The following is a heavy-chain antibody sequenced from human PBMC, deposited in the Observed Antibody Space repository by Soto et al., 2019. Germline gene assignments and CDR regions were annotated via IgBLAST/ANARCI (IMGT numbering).Heavy chain of an antibody. J-gene: IGHJ4*02. CDR1: GGSISSGAYY. D-gene: IGHD3-16*01. V-gene: IGHV4-31*03. CDR3: ARLGAWSGGY. Sequence: QVQLQESGPGLVKPSQTLSLTCTVSGGSISSGAYYWSWIRQHPGKGLEWIGNIYSGSTNYNPSLKSRVTLSADTFKNPLSLKLSSVTAADTAVYYCARLGAWSGGYWGQGTLVAVSS. CDR2: IYSGST.